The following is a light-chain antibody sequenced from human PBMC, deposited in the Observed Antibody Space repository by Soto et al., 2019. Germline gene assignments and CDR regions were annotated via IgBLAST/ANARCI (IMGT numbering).Light chain of an antibody. J-gene: IGLJ2*01. CDR2: EGS. Sequence: QSALTQPASVSGTPGQWITISCTGTSSDVGSYNLFSWYQQQAGNAPKLIIYEGSKRPSGVSNRFSGSKSGNTASLTSSGLQAEDEAYYYSCSYARSSVVFGGGTKLTVL. CDR1: SSDVGSYNL. CDR3: CSYARSSVV. V-gene: IGLV2-23*01.